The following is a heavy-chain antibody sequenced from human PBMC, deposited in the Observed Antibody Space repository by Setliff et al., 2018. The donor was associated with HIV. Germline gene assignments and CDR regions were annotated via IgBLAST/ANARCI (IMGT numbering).Heavy chain of an antibody. V-gene: IGHV4-38-2*02. D-gene: IGHD3-16*01. J-gene: IGHJ4*02. CDR1: GYSISSGYY. Sequence: PSETLSLTCTVSGYSISSGYYWGWIRQPPGKGLEWIGSIYHSGSTYYNPSLKSRVTISVDTSKNQFSLKLSSVTAADTAVYYCARATAPYYDYVWGSLDYWGQGTLVTVSS. CDR3: ARATAPYYDYVWGSLDY. CDR2: IYHSGST.